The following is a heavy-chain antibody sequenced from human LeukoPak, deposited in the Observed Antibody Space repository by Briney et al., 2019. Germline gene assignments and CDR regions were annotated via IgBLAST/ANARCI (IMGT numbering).Heavy chain of an antibody. CDR2: FSHRGGS. J-gene: IGHJ4*02. Sequence: SETLSLTCTVSGYSLSSGFFCDWIRQSPGKGLEWIGSFSHRGGSYHNPSLKSRVTISVDTSKNQFSLKLRSVTAADTAVYYCAGTMESGSFTTFDSWGQGTLVTVSS. CDR1: GYSLSSGFF. V-gene: IGHV4-38-2*02. D-gene: IGHD1-26*01. CDR3: AGTMESGSFTTFDS.